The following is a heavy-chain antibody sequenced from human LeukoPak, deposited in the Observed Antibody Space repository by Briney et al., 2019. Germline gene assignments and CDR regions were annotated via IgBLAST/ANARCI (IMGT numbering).Heavy chain of an antibody. CDR1: GGTFSNFA. V-gene: IGHV1-69*04. Sequence: ASVKVSCKASGGTFSNFAISWVRQAPGQGLEWMGSISPIFGITNHAQKFQGRVTITADKSTTTAYMELNSLSPEDTAVYYCASPRGIVVPDMGWFFETWGQGTLVTVSS. D-gene: IGHD3-22*01. J-gene: IGHJ1*01. CDR3: ASPRGIVVPDMGWFFET. CDR2: ISPIFGIT.